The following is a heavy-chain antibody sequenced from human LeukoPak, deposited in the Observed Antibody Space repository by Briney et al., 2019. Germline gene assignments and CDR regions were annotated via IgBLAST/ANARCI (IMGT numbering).Heavy chain of an antibody. CDR3: ARHLYDFWSGPKPYYFDY. D-gene: IGHD3-3*01. J-gene: IGHJ4*02. CDR2: INHSGSA. Sequence: SETLSLTCAVYGGSFSGYYWSWIRQPPGKGLEWIGEINHSGSANYNPSLKSRVTISVDTSKNQFSLKLSSVTAADTAVYYCARHLYDFWSGPKPYYFDYWGQGTLVTVSS. V-gene: IGHV4-34*01. CDR1: GGSFSGYY.